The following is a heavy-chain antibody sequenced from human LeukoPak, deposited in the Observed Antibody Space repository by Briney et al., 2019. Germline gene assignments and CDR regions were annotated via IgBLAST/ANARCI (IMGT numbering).Heavy chain of an antibody. CDR1: GGSFTGHY. CDR2: VYSSGTT. D-gene: IGHD3-10*01. CDR3: ARDTGSYYNSHQLGY. V-gene: IGHV4-59*11. Sequence: SETLSLTCAVSGGSFTGHYWSWIRQPPGKALEWIGYVYSSGTTTYNPSLESRVTISLDTSGKQVSLILTSVTAADTAVYYCARDTGSYYNSHQLGYWGQGTLVTVSS. J-gene: IGHJ4*02.